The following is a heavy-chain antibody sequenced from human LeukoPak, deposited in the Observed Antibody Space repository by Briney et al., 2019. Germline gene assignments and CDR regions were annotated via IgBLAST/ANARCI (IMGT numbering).Heavy chain of an antibody. V-gene: IGHV1-69*13. CDR3: ARGNDILTGYYPLVY. CDR2: IIPIFGTA. Sequence: SVKVSCKASGGTFISYAISWVRQAPGQGLEWMGGIIPIFGTANYAQKFQGRVTITADESTSTAYMELSSLRSEDTAVYYCARGNDILTGYYPLVYWGQGTLVTVSS. D-gene: IGHD3-9*01. J-gene: IGHJ4*02. CDR1: GGTFISYA.